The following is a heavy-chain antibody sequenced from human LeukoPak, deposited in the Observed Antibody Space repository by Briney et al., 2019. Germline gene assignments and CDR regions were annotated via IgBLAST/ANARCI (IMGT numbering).Heavy chain of an antibody. CDR3: AKVDLNTVQPPNHFDY. CDR1: GFTFSSYA. V-gene: IGHV3-23*01. D-gene: IGHD4-11*01. J-gene: IGHJ4*02. CDR2: ISGSGGST. Sequence: GGSLRLSCAASGFTFSSYAMGWVRQAPGKGLEWVSAISGSGGSTYYADSVKGRFTISRDNSKNTLYLQMNSLRAEDTAVYYCAKVDLNTVQPPNHFDYWGQGTLVTVSS.